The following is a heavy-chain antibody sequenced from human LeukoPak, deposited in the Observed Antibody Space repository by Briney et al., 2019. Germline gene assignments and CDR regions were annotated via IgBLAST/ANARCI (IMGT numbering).Heavy chain of an antibody. CDR1: GGSISSSIYY. CDR3: ARLEPEGIEFDY. CDR2: VFYNGAT. Sequence: SETLSLTCIVSGGSISSSIYYWVWVRQPPGKGLEWIGTVFYNGATQYSPSLRCRVTISIDTSTNQFSLKLSSVTAADTAVYYCARLEPEGIEFDYWGQGTLVTVSS. D-gene: IGHD1-14*01. V-gene: IGHV4-39*07. J-gene: IGHJ4*02.